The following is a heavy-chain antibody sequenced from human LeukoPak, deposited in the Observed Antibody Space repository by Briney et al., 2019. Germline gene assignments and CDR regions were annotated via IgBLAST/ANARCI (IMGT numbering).Heavy chain of an antibody. D-gene: IGHD3-10*01. CDR2: IIPILGIA. Sequence: SVKVSCKASGGTFSSYAISWVRQVPGQGLEWMGRIIPILGIANYAQKFQGRVTITADKSTSTAYMELSSLRSEDTAVYYCARDGVYGSGRTNWGQGTLVTVSS. CDR3: ARDGVYGSGRTN. J-gene: IGHJ4*02. V-gene: IGHV1-69*04. CDR1: GGTFSSYA.